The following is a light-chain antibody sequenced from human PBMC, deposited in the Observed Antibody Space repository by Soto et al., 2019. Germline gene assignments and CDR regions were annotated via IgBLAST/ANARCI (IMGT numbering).Light chain of an antibody. J-gene: IGKJ1*01. CDR2: AAS. V-gene: IGKV1-39*01. Sequence: DIQMTQSPSSLSASVGDRVSITCRASQSINRYLSWYQQKPGKAPKLLIYAASSLQSGVPSRFSGSGSGTDFTLTISSLQPEDFATYYCQQSYSTLRTLGQGTKVDIK. CDR3: QQSYSTLRT. CDR1: QSINRY.